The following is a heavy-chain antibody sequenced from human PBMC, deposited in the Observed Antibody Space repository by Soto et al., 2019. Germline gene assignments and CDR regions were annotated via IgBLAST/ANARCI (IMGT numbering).Heavy chain of an antibody. D-gene: IGHD3-16*02. CDR1: GYTFTSYD. CDR3: ARVFGGVIAFDY. Sequence: ASVKVSCKASGYTFTSYDINWVRQATGQGLEWMGWMNPNSGNTGYAQKFQGRVTMTRNTSISTAYMELSSLRSEDTAVYYCARVFGGVIAFDYWGQGTLVTVSS. J-gene: IGHJ4*02. V-gene: IGHV1-8*01. CDR2: MNPNSGNT.